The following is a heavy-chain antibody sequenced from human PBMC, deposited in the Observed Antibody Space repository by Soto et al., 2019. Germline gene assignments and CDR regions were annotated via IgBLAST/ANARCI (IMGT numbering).Heavy chain of an antibody. CDR2: ISPNGDST. Sequence: GGSLRLSCAASGCTFNNYAMNWVRQAPGRGLEWVSIISPNGDSTYYADSVKGRFTISRDNSQNTVFLQMNSLRAEDTAIYFCAKVRLTDYLRHAPHLLGQGTLVTGSS. D-gene: IGHD4-17*01. CDR3: AKVRLTDYLRHAPHL. J-gene: IGHJ3*01. CDR1: GCTFNNYA. V-gene: IGHV3-23*01.